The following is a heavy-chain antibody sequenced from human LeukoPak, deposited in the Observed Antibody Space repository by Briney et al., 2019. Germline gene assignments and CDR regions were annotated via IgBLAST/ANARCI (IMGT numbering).Heavy chain of an antibody. D-gene: IGHD3-22*01. Sequence: GGSLRLSCAASGFTFDDYGMSWVRQAPGKGLEWVSGINWNGGSTGYADSVKGRFTISRDNAKNSLYLQMNSLRAEDTAVYYCARVYGSMIVASTFDYWGQGTLVTVSS. CDR2: INWNGGST. J-gene: IGHJ4*02. CDR1: GFTFDDYG. V-gene: IGHV3-20*04. CDR3: ARVYGSMIVASTFDY.